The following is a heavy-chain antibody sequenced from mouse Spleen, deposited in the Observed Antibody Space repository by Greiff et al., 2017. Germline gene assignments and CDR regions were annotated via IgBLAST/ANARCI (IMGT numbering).Heavy chain of an antibody. J-gene: IGHJ2*01. V-gene: IGHV1-59*01. CDR1: GYTFTSYW. Sequence: VKLQQPGAELVRPGTSVKLSCKASGYTFTSYWMHWVKQRPGQGLEWIGVIDPSDSYTNYNQKFKGKATLTVYTSSSTAYMQLSSLTSEDSAVYYCARRPDHFDYWGQGTTLTVSS. CDR2: IDPSDSYT. CDR3: ARRPDHFDY.